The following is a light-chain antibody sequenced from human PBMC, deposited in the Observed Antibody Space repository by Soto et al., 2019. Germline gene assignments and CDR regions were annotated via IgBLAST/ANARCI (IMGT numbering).Light chain of an antibody. V-gene: IGKV1-5*01. CDR3: HQYSSFLHT. Sequence: DIQMTQSPSTLSACVGDRVIITCRASQSIGTFLAWYQQKPGKAPNLLIFAASTLETGVPSRFSGSGSGTEFTLTINSLRPDDFATYYCHQYSSFLHTFGQGTKVDIK. J-gene: IGKJ2*01. CDR2: AAS. CDR1: QSIGTF.